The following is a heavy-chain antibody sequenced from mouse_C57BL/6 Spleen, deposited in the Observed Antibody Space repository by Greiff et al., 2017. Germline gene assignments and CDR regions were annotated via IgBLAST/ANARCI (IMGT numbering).Heavy chain of an antibody. J-gene: IGHJ3*01. D-gene: IGHD1-1*01. V-gene: IGHV1-4*01. CDR2: INPSSGYT. CDR1: GYTFTSYT. Sequence: VQLQQSGADLARPGASVKMSCKASGYTFTSYTMHWVKQRPGQGLEWIGYINPSSGYTKFNQKFKDKATLTADKSSSTAYMQLSSLTSEDSAVYYCANYYGSSYPFAYWGKGTLVTVSA. CDR3: ANYYGSSYPFAY.